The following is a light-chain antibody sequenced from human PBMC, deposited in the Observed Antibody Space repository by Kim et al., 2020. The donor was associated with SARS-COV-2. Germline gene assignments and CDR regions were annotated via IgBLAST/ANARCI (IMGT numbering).Light chain of an antibody. CDR1: GSNIGNSY. Sequence: QSVLTQPPSVSAAPGQKVTISCSGSGSNIGNSYVSWYQQLPGTAPKLLIYDNNNRPSGIPDRFSGSKSGTSATLDITGLQTGDEADYYCGTWDSSLSAGVFGGGTQLTVL. CDR2: DNN. V-gene: IGLV1-51*01. CDR3: GTWDSSLSAGV. J-gene: IGLJ3*02.